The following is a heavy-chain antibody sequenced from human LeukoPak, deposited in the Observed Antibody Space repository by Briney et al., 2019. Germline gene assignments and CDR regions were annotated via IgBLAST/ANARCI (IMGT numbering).Heavy chain of an antibody. J-gene: IGHJ4*02. CDR1: GFTFTSYA. Sequence: GASLGLSCAASGFTFTSYAMSWVRQAPGKGLEWVSTISGGGVTTYYADSVKGRFTISRDNSKNTVYLRMNSLRAEDTAIYYCATPWTAVATFHRPDYWGQGTLVTVSS. V-gene: IGHV3-23*01. D-gene: IGHD3/OR15-3a*01. CDR2: ISGGGVTT. CDR3: ATPWTAVATFHRPDY.